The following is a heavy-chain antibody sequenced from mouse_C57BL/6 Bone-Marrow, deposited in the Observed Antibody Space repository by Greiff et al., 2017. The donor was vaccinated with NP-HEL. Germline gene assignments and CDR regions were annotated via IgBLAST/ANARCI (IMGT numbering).Heavy chain of an antibody. CDR1: GYTFTSYW. Sequence: QVQLQQPGAELVMPGASVKLSCKASGYTFTSYWMHWVKQRPGQGLEWIGEIDPSDSYTNYNQKFKGKSTLTVDKSSSTAYMQLSSLTSEDSAVYYCAREGITFHVWGTGTTVTVSS. D-gene: IGHD1-1*01. V-gene: IGHV1-69*01. CDR2: IDPSDSYT. J-gene: IGHJ1*03. CDR3: AREGITFHV.